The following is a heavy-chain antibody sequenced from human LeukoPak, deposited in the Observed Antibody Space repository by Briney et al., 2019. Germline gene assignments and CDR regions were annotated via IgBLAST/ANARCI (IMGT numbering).Heavy chain of an antibody. Sequence: SETLSLTCTVSGGSISSYYWSWIRQPAGKGLEWIGRIYTSGSTNYNPSLKSRVTMSVDTSKNQFSLKLSSVTAADTAVYYCARDSPPPYSSRWSHRHNWFDPWGQGTLVPVSS. V-gene: IGHV4-4*07. CDR3: ARDSPPPYSSRWSHRHNWFDP. CDR1: GGSISSYY. D-gene: IGHD6-13*01. J-gene: IGHJ5*02. CDR2: IYTSGST.